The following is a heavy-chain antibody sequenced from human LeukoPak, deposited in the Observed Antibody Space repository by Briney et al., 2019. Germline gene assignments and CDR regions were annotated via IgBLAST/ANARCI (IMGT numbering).Heavy chain of an antibody. J-gene: IGHJ6*02. V-gene: IGHV4-59*01. CDR1: GGSISSYY. Sequence: SETLSLTCTVSGGSISSYYWSWIRQPPGKGLEWIGYVYYSGSTNYDPSLKSRVTISVDTSKNQFSLKLSSVTAADTAVYYCARDALGSPDGMDVWGHGTTVTVSS. CDR2: VYYSGST. D-gene: IGHD6-13*01. CDR3: ARDALGSPDGMDV.